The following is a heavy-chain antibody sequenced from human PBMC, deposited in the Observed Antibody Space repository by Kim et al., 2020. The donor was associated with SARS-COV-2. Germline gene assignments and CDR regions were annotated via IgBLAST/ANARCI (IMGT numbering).Heavy chain of an antibody. D-gene: IGHD6-13*01. Sequence: SVKVSCKASGGTFSSYAISWVRQAPGQGLEWMGGIIPIFGTANYAQKFQGRVTITADESTSTAYMELSSLRSEDTAVYYCARDKRGFGSSWTSFDYWGQGTLVTVSS. V-gene: IGHV1-69*13. CDR1: GGTFSSYA. CDR3: ARDKRGFGSSWTSFDY. CDR2: IIPIFGTA. J-gene: IGHJ4*02.